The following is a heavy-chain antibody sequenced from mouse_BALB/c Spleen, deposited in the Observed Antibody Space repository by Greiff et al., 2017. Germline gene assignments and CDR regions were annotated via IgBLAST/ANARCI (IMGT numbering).Heavy chain of an antibody. CDR3: ARGGLPSMDY. J-gene: IGHJ4*01. D-gene: IGHD5-5*01. CDR2: INPSNGRT. CDR1: GYTFTSYW. V-gene: IGHV1S81*02. Sequence: VQLQQPGAELVKLSCKASGYTFTSYWMHWVKQRPGQGLEWIGEINPSNGRTNYNEKFKSKATLTVDKSSSTAYMQLSSLTSEDSAVDYCARGGLPSMDYWGQGTSVTVSS.